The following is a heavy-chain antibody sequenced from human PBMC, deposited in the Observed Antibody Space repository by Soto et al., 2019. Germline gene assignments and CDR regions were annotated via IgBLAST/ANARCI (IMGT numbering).Heavy chain of an antibody. J-gene: IGHJ4*02. CDR3: ARDLRGVDY. D-gene: IGHD3-10*01. CDR1: GFTFSSYS. Sequence: EVQLVESGGGLVKPGGSLRLSCAASGFTFSSYSMNWVRQAPGKGLEWVSSITSSSSYIFYADSVKGRFTISRDNAKNSLYLQMNSLRAEDTAVYYCARDLRGVDYWGQGTLVTVSS. CDR2: ITSSSSYI. V-gene: IGHV3-21*01.